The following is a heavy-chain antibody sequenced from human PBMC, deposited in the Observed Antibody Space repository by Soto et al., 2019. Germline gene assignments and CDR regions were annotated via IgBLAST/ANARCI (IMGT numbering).Heavy chain of an antibody. CDR3: ARGIGYYYDSSGSRWFDP. Sequence: EPGPTLVNPTQPLTLTCTFSGFSLSTSGMCVSWIRQPPGKALEWLALIDWDDDKYYSTSLKTRLTISKDTSKNQVVLTMTNMDPVDTATYYCARGIGYYYDSSGSRWFDPWGQGTVVTVSS. CDR2: IDWDDDK. V-gene: IGHV2-70*01. CDR1: GFSLSTSGMC. J-gene: IGHJ5*02. D-gene: IGHD3-22*01.